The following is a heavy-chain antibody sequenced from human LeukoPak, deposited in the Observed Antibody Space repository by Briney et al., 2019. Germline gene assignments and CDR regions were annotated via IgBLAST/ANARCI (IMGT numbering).Heavy chain of an antibody. V-gene: IGHV1-18*04. D-gene: IGHD3-10*01. CDR1: GYTLTSYG. CDR2: ISAYNGNT. Sequence: ASVKVSCKASGYTLTSYGISWVRQAPGQGLEWMGWISAYNGNTNYAQKLQGRVTMTTDTSTSTAYMELRSLRSDDTAVYYCARDNTMVRGVSLAFDPWGQGTLVTVSS. CDR3: ARDNTMVRGVSLAFDP. J-gene: IGHJ5*02.